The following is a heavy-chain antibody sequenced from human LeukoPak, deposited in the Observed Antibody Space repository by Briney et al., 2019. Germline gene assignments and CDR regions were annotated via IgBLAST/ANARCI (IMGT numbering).Heavy chain of an antibody. CDR1: GFTFTNYA. V-gene: IGHV3-23*01. J-gene: IGHJ6*02. Sequence: QSGASLRLSCAASGFTFTNYAMSWVRQAPGKGLEWVSAISGSGDSTHYADSVKGRFSISRDNSKSTLYLQMNSLRAEDTAVYYCAKSQGYYYGSGSYRPSSYYYYGMDVWGQGTTVTVSS. CDR3: AKSQGYYYGSGSYRPSSYYYYGMDV. CDR2: ISGSGDST. D-gene: IGHD3-10*01.